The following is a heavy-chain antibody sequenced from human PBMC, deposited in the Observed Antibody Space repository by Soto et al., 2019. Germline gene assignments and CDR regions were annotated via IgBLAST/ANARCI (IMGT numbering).Heavy chain of an antibody. CDR2: IYSGGYT. CDR3: GTKPGGGGY. Sequence: EVQLVESGGGLIQPGGSLRLSCAVSGFTVSNNYMSWVRQAPGKGLEGVSVIYSGGYTAYGDSVKGRFTISRDNSKNTLYPKMKSLRAAATAVFFGGTKPGGGGYWGQGTLVTVSS. CDR1: GFTVSNNY. D-gene: IGHD3-16*01. J-gene: IGHJ4*02. V-gene: IGHV3-53*01.